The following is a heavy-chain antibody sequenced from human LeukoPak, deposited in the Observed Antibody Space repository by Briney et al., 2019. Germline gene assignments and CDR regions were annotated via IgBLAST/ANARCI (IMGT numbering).Heavy chain of an antibody. Sequence: GGSLRLSCAASGFTFDDCAMHWVRQAPGKGLEWASGISWNSGSIGYADSVKGRFTISRDNAKNSLYLQMNSLRAEDMALYYCARGGNYYYYMDVWGKGTTVTVSS. V-gene: IGHV3-9*03. CDR1: GFTFDDCA. D-gene: IGHD3-16*01. CDR3: ARGGNYYYYMDV. J-gene: IGHJ6*03. CDR2: ISWNSGSI.